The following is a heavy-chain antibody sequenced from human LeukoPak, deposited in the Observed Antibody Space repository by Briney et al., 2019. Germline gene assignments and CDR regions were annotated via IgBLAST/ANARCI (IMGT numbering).Heavy chain of an antibody. V-gene: IGHV1-3*01. Sequence: ASVKVSCKASGYTFTSYAMHWVRQAPGQRLEWMGWINAGNGNTKYSQKFQGRVTITRDTSASTAYMELSSLRSEDTAVYYCARDRPNDYGDYGPFFHWGQGTLVTVSS. CDR3: ARDRPNDYGDYGPFFH. D-gene: IGHD4-17*01. J-gene: IGHJ4*02. CDR1: GYTFTSYA. CDR2: INAGNGNT.